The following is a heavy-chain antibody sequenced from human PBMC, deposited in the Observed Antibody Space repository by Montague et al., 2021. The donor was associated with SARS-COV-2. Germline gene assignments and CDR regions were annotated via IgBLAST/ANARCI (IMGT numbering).Heavy chain of an antibody. CDR3: AIGGGNSADYYNYTMDV. Sequence: SETLSLTCTVSGGSISSYYWTWIRQPPGKGLESIGYIYHNGSTKYNPSFKSRVTISVDTSKNQFSLKLSSVSVADTAVYYCAIGGGNSADYYNYTMDVWGQGTTVTVFS. J-gene: IGHJ6*02. D-gene: IGHD4-23*01. CDR2: IYHNGST. CDR1: GGSISSYY. V-gene: IGHV4-59*01.